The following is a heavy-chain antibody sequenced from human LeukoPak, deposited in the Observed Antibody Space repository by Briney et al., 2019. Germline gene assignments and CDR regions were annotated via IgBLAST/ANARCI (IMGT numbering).Heavy chain of an antibody. CDR3: AKGDNSTWTVDY. CDR2: ISGSGGTT. V-gene: IGHV3-23*01. CDR1: GFTFRSYA. Sequence: RGSLRLSCAASGFTFRSYAMNWVRQAPGKGLEWVSTISGSGGTTYYADSVKGRFTISRDNSKNTLFLQMNSLRAEDTAVYYCAKGDNSTWTVDYWGQGTLVTVSS. D-gene: IGHD6-13*01. J-gene: IGHJ4*02.